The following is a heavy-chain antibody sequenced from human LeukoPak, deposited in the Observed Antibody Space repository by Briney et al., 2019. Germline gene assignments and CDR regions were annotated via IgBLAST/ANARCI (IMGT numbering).Heavy chain of an antibody. CDR3: ARDAAAAGLIDY. Sequence: GGSLRLSCAASGFTFSDYYMSWIRQAPGKGLEYVSLISSSGSTKYYADSVKGRFTISRDNAKNSLYLLMNSLRAEDTAVYYCARDAAAAGLIDYWGQGTLVTVSS. V-gene: IGHV3-11*04. CDR1: GFTFSDYY. D-gene: IGHD6-13*01. J-gene: IGHJ4*02. CDR2: ISSSGSTK.